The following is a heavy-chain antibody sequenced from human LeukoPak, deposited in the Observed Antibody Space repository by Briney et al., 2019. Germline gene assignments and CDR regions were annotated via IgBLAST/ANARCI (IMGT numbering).Heavy chain of an antibody. V-gene: IGHV3-30-3*01. J-gene: IGHJ5*02. CDR1: GFTFSSYA. CDR2: ISYDGSNK. Sequence: GGSLRLSCAASGFTFSSYAMLWVRQAPGKGLEWVAVISYDGSNKYYADSVKGRFTISRDNSKNTLYLQMNSLRAEDTAVYYCARDHSGRFDPWGQGTLVTVSS. D-gene: IGHD6-25*01. CDR3: ARDHSGRFDP.